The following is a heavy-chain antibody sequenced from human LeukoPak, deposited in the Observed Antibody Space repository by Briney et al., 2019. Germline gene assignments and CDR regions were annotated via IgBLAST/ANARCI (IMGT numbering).Heavy chain of an antibody. Sequence: GGSLRLSCAASGFTFDDYAMHCVRQAPGKGLEWVSLISGDGGSTYYADSVKGRFTISRDNAKNSLYLQMNSLRAEDTAVYYCARATDSRIAAAGIYWGQGTLVTVSS. D-gene: IGHD6-13*01. CDR3: ARATDSRIAAAGIY. J-gene: IGHJ4*02. CDR1: GFTFDDYA. V-gene: IGHV3-43*02. CDR2: ISGDGGST.